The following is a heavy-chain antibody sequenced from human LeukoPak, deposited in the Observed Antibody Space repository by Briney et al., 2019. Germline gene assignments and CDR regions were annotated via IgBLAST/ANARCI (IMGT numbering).Heavy chain of an antibody. CDR1: GFTFSNYA. CDR3: AKTVYSGSLNLFDS. Sequence: GGSLRLSCAASGFTFSNYAMTWVRQAPMKGLEWVSGISGSGGVTYYGDSVKGRFTISRDNSKNTLYLQMHSLRAEDTAVYYCAKTVYSGSLNLFDSWGQGTLVTVSS. CDR2: ISGSGGVT. D-gene: IGHD1-26*01. V-gene: IGHV3-23*01. J-gene: IGHJ4*02.